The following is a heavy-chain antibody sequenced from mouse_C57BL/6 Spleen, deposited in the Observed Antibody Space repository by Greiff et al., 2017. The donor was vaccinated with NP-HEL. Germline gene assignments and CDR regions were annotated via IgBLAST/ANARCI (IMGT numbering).Heavy chain of an antibody. CDR3: ARWHYGSPIHLDY. J-gene: IGHJ2*01. V-gene: IGHV1-69*01. CDR2: IDPSDSYT. Sequence: VQLQQSGAELVMPGASVKLSCKASGYTFTSYWMHWVKQRPGQGLEWIGEIDPSDSYTNYNQKFKGKSTLTVDKSSSTAYMQLSSLTSEDSAVYYCARWHYGSPIHLDYWGQSTTLTVSS. D-gene: IGHD1-1*01. CDR1: GYTFTSYW.